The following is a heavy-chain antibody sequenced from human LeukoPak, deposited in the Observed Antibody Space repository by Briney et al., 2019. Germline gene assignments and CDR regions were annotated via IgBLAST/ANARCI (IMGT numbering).Heavy chain of an antibody. V-gene: IGHV3-23*01. D-gene: IGHD3-22*01. CDR2: ISISGDST. CDR3: AKAFYFDSTNYYCPFDY. J-gene: IGHJ4*02. CDR1: GFTFSTYA. Sequence: GGSLRLSCAASGFTFSTYAMSWVRQAPGRGLEWVSAISISGDSTYYADSVKGRFTISRDDSKNTLYLQMNSLRVEDTALYYCAKAFYFDSTNYYCPFDYWGKGTLVTVSS.